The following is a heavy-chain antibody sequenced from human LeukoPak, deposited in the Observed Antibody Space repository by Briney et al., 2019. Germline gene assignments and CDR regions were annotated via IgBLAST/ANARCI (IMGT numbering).Heavy chain of an antibody. CDR1: GYTFTSYG. Sequence: ASVKVSCKASGYTFTSYGISWVRQAPGQGLEWMGWISAYNGNTNYAQKLQGRVTMTTDTSTSTAYMELRSLRSDDTAVYYCARSRGLYCSGGSCYSVPRGWFDPWGQGTLVTVSS. V-gene: IGHV1-18*01. J-gene: IGHJ5*02. D-gene: IGHD2-15*01. CDR2: ISAYNGNT. CDR3: ARSRGLYCSGGSCYSVPRGWFDP.